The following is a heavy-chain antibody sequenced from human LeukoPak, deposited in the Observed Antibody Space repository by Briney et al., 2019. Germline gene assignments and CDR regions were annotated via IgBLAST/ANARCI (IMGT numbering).Heavy chain of an antibody. D-gene: IGHD3-3*01. V-gene: IGHV4-34*01. CDR3: ARGTDFWSGYYTNYFDY. CDR1: GGSFSGYY. J-gene: IGHJ4*02. CDR2: INHGGST. Sequence: SETLSLTCAVYGGSFSGYYWSWIRQPPGKGLEWIGEINHGGSTNYNPSLKSRVTISVDTSKNQFSLKLSSVTAADTAVYYCARGTDFWSGYYTNYFDYWGQGTLVTVSS.